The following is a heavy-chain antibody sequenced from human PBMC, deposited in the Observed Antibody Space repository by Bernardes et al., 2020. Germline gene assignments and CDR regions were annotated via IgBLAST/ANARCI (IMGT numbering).Heavy chain of an antibody. CDR3: ARGRHIVVVIAIWDGMDV. CDR2: ISAYNGNT. Sequence: ASVKVSCMASGYTFTSYGISWVRQAPGQGLEWMGWISAYNGNTNYAQKLQGRVTMTTDTSTSTAYMELRSLRSDDTAVYYCARGRHIVVVIAIWDGMDVWGQGTTVTVSS. CDR1: GYTFTSYG. V-gene: IGHV1-18*01. J-gene: IGHJ6*02. D-gene: IGHD2-21*01.